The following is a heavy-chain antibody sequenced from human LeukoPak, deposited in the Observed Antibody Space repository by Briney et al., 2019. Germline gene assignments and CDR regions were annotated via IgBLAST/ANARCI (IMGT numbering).Heavy chain of an antibody. D-gene: IGHD2-21*01. CDR2: IYTDGTT. J-gene: IGHJ4*02. Sequence: SETLSLTCTVFGASIRDHYWSWIRQPVGKRPEWIGRIYTDGTTHYNPSLESRVTISRDKSKNQFSVRLTSVTAADTAVYSCANTKHNPSLRSPINISRGKVKNQFSVELTSVTPADKAVYSWSRDMNRNWFFPRFENWGPGTLVNVFS. CDR1: GASIRDHY. V-gene: IGHV4-4*07. CDR3: ANTKHNPSLRSPINISRGKVKNQFSVELTSVTPADKAVYSWSRDMNRNWFFPRFEN.